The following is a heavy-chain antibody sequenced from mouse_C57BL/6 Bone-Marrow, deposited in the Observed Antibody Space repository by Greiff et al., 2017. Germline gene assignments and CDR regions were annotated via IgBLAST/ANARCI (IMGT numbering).Heavy chain of an antibody. CDR3: ARFGRYAMDY. D-gene: IGHD1-1*02. V-gene: IGHV5-12*01. CDR2: ISNGGGST. J-gene: IGHJ4*01. Sequence: EVHLVESGGGLVQPGGSLKLSCAASGFTFSDYYMYWVRQTPEKRLEWVAYISNGGGSTYYPDTVKGRFTISRDNAKNTLYLQMSRLKSEDTAMYYCARFGRYAMDYWGQGTSVTVSS. CDR1: GFTFSDYY.